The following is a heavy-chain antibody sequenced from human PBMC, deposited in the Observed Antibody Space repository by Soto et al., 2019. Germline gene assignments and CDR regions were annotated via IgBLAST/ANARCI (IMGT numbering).Heavy chain of an antibody. D-gene: IGHD2-8*01. CDR3: ASPFFVQPGSYYYMDV. J-gene: IGHJ6*03. CDR1: GFTFSSYW. V-gene: IGHV3-74*01. CDR2: INSDGSST. Sequence: PGGSLRLSCAASGFTFSSYWMHWVLQAPGKGLVWVSRINSDGSSTSYADSVKGRFTISRDNAKNTLYLQMNSLRAEDTAVYYCASPFFVQPGSYYYMDVWGKGTTVTVSS.